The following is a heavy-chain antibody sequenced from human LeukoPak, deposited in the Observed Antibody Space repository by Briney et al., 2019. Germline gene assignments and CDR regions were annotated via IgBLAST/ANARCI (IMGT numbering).Heavy chain of an antibody. J-gene: IGHJ4*02. CDR3: ARSPGGGYKNYFDY. D-gene: IGHD5-24*01. Sequence: SETLSLTCTVSGGSISSSSYYWGWIRQPPGKGLEWIGSIYYSGSTYYNPSLKSRVTISVDTSKNQFSLKLTSVTAADTAVYYCARSPGGGYKNYFDYWGQGTLVTVSS. CDR2: IYYSGST. V-gene: IGHV4-39*07. CDR1: GGSISSSSYY.